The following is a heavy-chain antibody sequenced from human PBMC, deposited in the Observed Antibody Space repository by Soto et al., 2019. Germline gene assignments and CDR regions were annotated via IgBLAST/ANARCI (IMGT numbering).Heavy chain of an antibody. D-gene: IGHD5-12*01. Sequence: SETLSLTCTVSGASLNSDYWSWIRQSPGKGLEWIGYIYHMGGTDYNPSLKSRVTISIDKSKNQLSLNLRSVTAADTAVYFCARFTYKSGFNWFDPWGQGTQVTVSS. CDR1: GASLNSDY. CDR2: IYHMGGT. V-gene: IGHV4-59*03. J-gene: IGHJ5*02. CDR3: ARFTYKSGFNWFDP.